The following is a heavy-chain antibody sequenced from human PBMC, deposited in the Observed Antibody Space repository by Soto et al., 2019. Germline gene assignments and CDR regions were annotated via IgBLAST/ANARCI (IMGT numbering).Heavy chain of an antibody. D-gene: IGHD2-2*01. CDR2: ISGGGDRT. V-gene: IGHV3-23*01. J-gene: IGHJ2*01. CDR3: ARKILGSTSRPDWWYFDL. CDR1: GFTFINYA. Sequence: GGSLRLSCVGSGFTFINYAMNWVRQTPGKGLEWVSTISGGGDRTFDADTVKGRFTISRDNSKNTVNLQMNSLRADDTAVYYCARKILGSTSRPDWWYFDLWGRGTLVTVSS.